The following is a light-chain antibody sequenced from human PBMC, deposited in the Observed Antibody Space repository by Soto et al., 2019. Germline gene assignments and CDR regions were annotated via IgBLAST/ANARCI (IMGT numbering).Light chain of an antibody. CDR1: QTVSSN. V-gene: IGKV3-15*01. J-gene: IGKJ2*01. Sequence: EIVMTQSPATLAVSPGESATLSCRASQTVSSNFAWFQQKPGQAPRLLIYGASIRAIGIPARFSGSGSGTEFTLTISSLQSEDFAIYYCQQYDTWPPFTFGQGTKVDIK. CDR3: QQYDTWPPFT. CDR2: GAS.